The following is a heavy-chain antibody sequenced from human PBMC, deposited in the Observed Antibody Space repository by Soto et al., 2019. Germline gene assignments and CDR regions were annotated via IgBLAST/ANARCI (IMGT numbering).Heavy chain of an antibody. CDR1: GGSCVGHY. V-gene: IGHV4-34*01. Sequence: SQTLSLRYAVDGGSCVGHYWSWISQTPGKGLEWIGEINHSGSTNYNPSLKSRVTISVDTSKNQFSLKLSSVTAADTAVYYCARKVTMVRGEFDYWGQGTLVTVSP. CDR2: INHSGST. CDR3: ARKVTMVRGEFDY. J-gene: IGHJ4*02. D-gene: IGHD3-10*01.